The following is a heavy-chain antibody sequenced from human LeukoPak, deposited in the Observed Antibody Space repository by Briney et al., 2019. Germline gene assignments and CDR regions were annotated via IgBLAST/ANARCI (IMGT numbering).Heavy chain of an antibody. V-gene: IGHV3-43D*03. D-gene: IGHD3-16*01. CDR1: GFSFDDYA. J-gene: IGHJ4*02. Sequence: PGGSLRLSCAASGFSFDDYAMHWVRQAPGKGLEWVSLISWDGGSTYYADSVKGRFTISRDNSKNSLYLQMNSLRAEDTALYYCAKDAQRFGVGDGGYYFDYWGQGTLVTVSS. CDR2: ISWDGGST. CDR3: AKDAQRFGVGDGGYYFDY.